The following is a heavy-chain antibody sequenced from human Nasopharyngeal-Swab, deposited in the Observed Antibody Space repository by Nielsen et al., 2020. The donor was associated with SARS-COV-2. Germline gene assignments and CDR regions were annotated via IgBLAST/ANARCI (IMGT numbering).Heavy chain of an antibody. D-gene: IGHD2-15*01. CDR1: AYTFTSYD. Sequence: ASAKVSCKASAYTFTSYDINWLRQATGQGLEWMGWMNPNSGNTVYAQNFQGRVTMTRNTSISTAYMELSSLRSEDTAVYYCARDTRMSYYYYYGMDVWGQGTTVTVSS. J-gene: IGHJ6*02. CDR2: MNPNSGNT. V-gene: IGHV1-8*01. CDR3: ARDTRMSYYYYYGMDV.